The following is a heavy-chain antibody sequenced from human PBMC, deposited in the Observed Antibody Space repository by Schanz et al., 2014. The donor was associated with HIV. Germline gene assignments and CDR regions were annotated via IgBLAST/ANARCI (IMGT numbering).Heavy chain of an antibody. J-gene: IGHJ4*02. Sequence: EVQLLESGGGLEQPGGSLRLSCAASGFTFSIYAMSWVRQAPGKGLEWVSSISGGSGSTFYADSVKGRFTISRVNSKNTVYLQMDSLRAEDTAVYFCAQEEVPNDCWGQGTLVTVSS. CDR1: GFTFSIYA. CDR2: ISGGSGST. D-gene: IGHD3-10*01. CDR3: AQEEVPNDC. V-gene: IGHV3-23*01.